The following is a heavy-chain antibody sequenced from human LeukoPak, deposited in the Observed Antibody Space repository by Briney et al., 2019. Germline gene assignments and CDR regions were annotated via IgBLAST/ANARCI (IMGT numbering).Heavy chain of an antibody. Sequence: GGSLRLSCEASGFTFNLHWMNWVRQASGKGLEWLANIRPDCSEKVYVDSVRGRFTISRDNTKNSVYLQMNNLRSQDSAVYYCSGRSCFSSIYWGQGIRVTVPS. V-gene: IGHV3-7*01. D-gene: IGHD2-2*01. CDR1: GFTFNLHW. CDR2: IRPDCSEK. J-gene: IGHJ4*02. CDR3: SGRSCFSSIY.